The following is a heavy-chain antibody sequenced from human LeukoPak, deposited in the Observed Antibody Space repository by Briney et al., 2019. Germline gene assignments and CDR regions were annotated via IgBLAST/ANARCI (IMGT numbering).Heavy chain of an antibody. D-gene: IGHD2-15*01. Sequence: GGSLRLSCAASGFTFSSYSMNWVRQAPGKGLECVSYTSSTSSTIYYANSVRGRFTISRDNAKNSLYLQMDSLRVEDTAVYYCVRDASGYSWGQGTLVTVSS. V-gene: IGHV3-48*01. CDR2: TSSTSSTI. CDR1: GFTFSSYS. J-gene: IGHJ4*02. CDR3: VRDASGYS.